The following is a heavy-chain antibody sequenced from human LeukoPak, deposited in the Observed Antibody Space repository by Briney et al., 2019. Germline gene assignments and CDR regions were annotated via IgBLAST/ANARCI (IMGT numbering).Heavy chain of an antibody. CDR3: AKVLTTVAAVHAFDI. CDR1: GFTFSTYA. D-gene: IGHD4-23*01. Sequence: QPGGSLRLSCAASGFTFSTYAMHWVRQAPGKGLQWVALISYDGSIKHYADSVKGRFTISRDNSKNTLYLQMNSLRAEDTAVYYCAKVLTTVAAVHAFDIWGQGTMVTVSS. CDR2: ISYDGSIK. J-gene: IGHJ3*02. V-gene: IGHV3-30*04.